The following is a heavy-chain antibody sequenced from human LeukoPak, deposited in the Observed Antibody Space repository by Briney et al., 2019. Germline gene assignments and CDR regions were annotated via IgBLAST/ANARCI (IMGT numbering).Heavy chain of an antibody. CDR1: GYTLTSYY. J-gene: IGHJ3*02. CDR2: INPNSGGT. Sequence: ASVKVSCKASGYTLTSYYMHWVRQAPGQGLEWMGWINPNSGGTNYAQKFQGRVTMTRDTSISTAYMELSRLRSDDTAVYYCARVANDIVVVPARAFDIWGQGTMVTVSS. CDR3: ARVANDIVVVPARAFDI. D-gene: IGHD2-2*01. V-gene: IGHV1-2*02.